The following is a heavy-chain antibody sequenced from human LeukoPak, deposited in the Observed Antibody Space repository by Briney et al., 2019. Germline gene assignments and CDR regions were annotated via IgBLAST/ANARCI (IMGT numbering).Heavy chain of an antibody. D-gene: IGHD1-26*01. V-gene: IGHV3-23*01. CDR3: AKDFSRIVGATKGAFDI. J-gene: IGHJ3*02. Sequence: GGSLRLSCAASGFTFSSYGMSWVRQAPGKGLEWVSAISGSGGSTYYADSVKGRFTISRDNSKNTLYLQMNSLRAEDTAVYYCAKDFSRIVGATKGAFDIWGQGTMVTVSS. CDR2: ISGSGGST. CDR1: GFTFSSYG.